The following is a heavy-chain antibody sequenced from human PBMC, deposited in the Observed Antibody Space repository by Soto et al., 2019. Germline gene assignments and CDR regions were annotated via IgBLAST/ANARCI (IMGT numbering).Heavy chain of an antibody. V-gene: IGHV4-39*01. J-gene: IGHJ4*02. D-gene: IGHD3-16*01. CDR2: VYYSGST. Sequence: QLQLQESGPGLVKPSETLSLTCIVSGGSISSSDYYWGWVRQPPGKGLEWIGAVYYSGSTYYNPFITGRVTISVHTSKNQFSLNLRSVTAAETAVYYCARQTGGFGYYFDYWGQGAMVTVSS. CDR3: ARQTGGFGYYFDY. CDR1: GGSISSSDYY.